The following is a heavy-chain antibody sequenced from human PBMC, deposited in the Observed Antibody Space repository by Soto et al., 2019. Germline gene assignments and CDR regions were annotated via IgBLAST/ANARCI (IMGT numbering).Heavy chain of an antibody. Sequence: PGESLKISCKGSGYSFTSYWIGWVRQMPGKGLEWMGIIYPGDSDTRYSPSFQGQVTISADKSISTAYLQWSSLKASDTAMYYCARQSVRYSYGTYYYYGMDVWGQGTTVTVSS. J-gene: IGHJ6*02. D-gene: IGHD5-18*01. CDR3: ARQSVRYSYGTYYYYGMDV. CDR1: GYSFTSYW. CDR2: IYPGDSDT. V-gene: IGHV5-51*01.